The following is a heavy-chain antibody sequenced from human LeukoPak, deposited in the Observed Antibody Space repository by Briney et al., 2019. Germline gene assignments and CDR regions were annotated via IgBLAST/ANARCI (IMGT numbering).Heavy chain of an antibody. D-gene: IGHD4-17*01. CDR2: ISSSGSSI. CDR1: GFTFSSYE. CDR3: ASSRMTTDDGIDY. V-gene: IGHV3-48*03. Sequence: GVSLRLSCAASGFTFSSYEMNWVRQAPGKGLEGVSYISSSGSSIDYADSVRGRLTISRYNAKNSLYLQMTRLRAEDTAVYYCASSRMTTDDGIDYWGQGTLVTVSS. J-gene: IGHJ4*01.